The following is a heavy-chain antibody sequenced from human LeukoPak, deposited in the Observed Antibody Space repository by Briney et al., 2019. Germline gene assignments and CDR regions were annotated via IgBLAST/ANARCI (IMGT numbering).Heavy chain of an antibody. Sequence: SETLSLTFTVSGGSISSSSYYWGWIRQPPGKGLEWIGSIYYSGSTYYNPSLKSRVTISVDTSKNQFSLKLSSVTAADTAVYYCARPNLNCSSTSCYFDAFDIWGQGTMVTVSS. CDR2: IYYSGST. CDR3: ARPNLNCSSTSCYFDAFDI. J-gene: IGHJ3*02. V-gene: IGHV4-39*01. CDR1: GGSISSSSYY. D-gene: IGHD2-2*01.